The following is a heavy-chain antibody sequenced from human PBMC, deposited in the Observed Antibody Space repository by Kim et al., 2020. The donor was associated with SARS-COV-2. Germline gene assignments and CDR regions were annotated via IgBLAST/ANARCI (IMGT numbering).Heavy chain of an antibody. Sequence: GGSLRLSCAASGFTFSSYAMSWVRQAPGKGLEWVSAISGSGGSTYYADSVKGRFTISRDNSKNTLYLQMNSLRAEDTAVYYCAKDTVATTKEGGFDYWGQGTLVTVSS. D-gene: IGHD5-12*01. CDR2: ISGSGGST. CDR1: GFTFSSYA. J-gene: IGHJ4*02. CDR3: AKDTVATTKEGGFDY. V-gene: IGHV3-23*01.